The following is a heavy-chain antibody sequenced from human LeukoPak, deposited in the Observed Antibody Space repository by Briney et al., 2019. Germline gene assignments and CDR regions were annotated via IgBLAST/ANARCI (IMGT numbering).Heavy chain of an antibody. J-gene: IGHJ3*02. Sequence: PSQTLSLTCTVSGGSISSGGYYWSWIRQHPGKGLEWIGYIYYSGSTYYNPSLKSRVTISVDTSKNQFSLKLSSVTAADTAVYYCARDYYDSSGYYLAAFDIWGQGTMVTVSS. CDR2: IYYSGST. D-gene: IGHD3-22*01. V-gene: IGHV4-31*03. CDR1: GGSISSGGYY. CDR3: ARDYYDSSGYYLAAFDI.